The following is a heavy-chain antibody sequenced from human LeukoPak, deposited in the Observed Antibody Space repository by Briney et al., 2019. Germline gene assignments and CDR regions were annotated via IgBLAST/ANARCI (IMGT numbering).Heavy chain of an antibody. D-gene: IGHD4-23*01. CDR3: ARETTVVTPGRSDVFDI. CDR2: IYYSGST. Sequence: PSETLSLTCTVSAGSISSHSWNWIRQPPGKGLEWIGYIYYSGSTNYNPSVKSRVTISVDPSKNQFSLKLSSVTAADTAVYYCARETTVVTPGRSDVFDIWGQGTMVTVSS. V-gene: IGHV4-59*11. CDR1: AGSISSHS. J-gene: IGHJ3*02.